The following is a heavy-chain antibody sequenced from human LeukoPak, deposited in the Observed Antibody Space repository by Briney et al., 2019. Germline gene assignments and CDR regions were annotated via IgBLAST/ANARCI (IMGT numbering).Heavy chain of an antibody. CDR3: ARGYSSGWYYFDY. CDR1: GFTFSSYS. D-gene: IGHD6-19*01. V-gene: IGHV3-21*01. Sequence: GGSLRLSCAASGFTFSSYSMNWVRQAPGKGLEWVSSISSSSSYIYYADSVKGRFTVSRDNAKNSLYLQMNSLRAEDTAVYYCARGYSSGWYYFDYWGQGTLVTVSS. CDR2: ISSSSSYI. J-gene: IGHJ4*02.